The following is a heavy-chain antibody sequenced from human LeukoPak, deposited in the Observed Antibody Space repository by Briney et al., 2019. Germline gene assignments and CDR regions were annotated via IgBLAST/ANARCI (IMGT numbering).Heavy chain of an antibody. V-gene: IGHV4-39*01. Sequence: SESLSLTCSVSGDSVSRSDSYWDWIRQPPGKWLEWIGSIYYSGRTYYRPSLKSRVPMSVDTSNNQFSLNLRSVTAADTAVYYCARRRYYDGSGYLEWGQGTLLSVSS. D-gene: IGHD3-22*01. CDR3: ARRRYYDGSGYLE. J-gene: IGHJ1*01. CDR1: GDSVSRSDSY. CDR2: IYYSGRT.